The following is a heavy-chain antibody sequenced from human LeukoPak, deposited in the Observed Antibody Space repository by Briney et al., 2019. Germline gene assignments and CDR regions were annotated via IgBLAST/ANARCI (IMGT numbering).Heavy chain of an antibody. J-gene: IGHJ4*02. CDR3: ARDFRFLDDY. CDR1: GFTFSSYE. CDR2: IKQDGSEK. V-gene: IGHV3-7*01. D-gene: IGHD3-3*01. Sequence: GGSLGLSCAASGFTFSSYEMNWVRQAPGKGLEWVANIKQDGSEKYYVDSVKGRFTISRDNAKNSLYLQMNSLRAEDTAMYYCARDFRFLDDYWGQGTLVTVSS.